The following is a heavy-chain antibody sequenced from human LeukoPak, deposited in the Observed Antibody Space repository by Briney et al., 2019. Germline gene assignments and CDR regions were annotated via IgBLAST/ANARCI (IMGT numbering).Heavy chain of an antibody. CDR1: GGSISSNVYY. V-gene: IGHV4-39*01. CDR2: IYYSGST. CDR3: ARHRGSSSLFDY. J-gene: IGHJ4*02. D-gene: IGHD6-6*01. Sequence: DLSETLSLTCSVPGGSISSNVYYWAWIRRSRGVGLEHIGCIYYSGSTYYNPSLKSRVTISVDTSKNQFSLKLSSVTAADTAVYYCARHRGSSSLFDYWGQRTLVTVSS.